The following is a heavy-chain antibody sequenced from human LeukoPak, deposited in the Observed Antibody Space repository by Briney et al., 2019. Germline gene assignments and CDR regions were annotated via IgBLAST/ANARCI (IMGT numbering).Heavy chain of an antibody. J-gene: IGHJ6*04. V-gene: IGHV4-4*02. CDR2: IYHSGST. D-gene: IGHD1-14*01. CDR3: ARDNPDQYYYYGMDV. Sequence: SETLSLTCAVSGGSISSSNWWSWVRQPPGKGLEWIGEIYHSGSTNYNPSLKSRVTISVDKSKNQFSLKLSSVTAADTAVYYCARDNPDQYYYYGMDVWGKGTTVTVSS. CDR1: GGSISSSNW.